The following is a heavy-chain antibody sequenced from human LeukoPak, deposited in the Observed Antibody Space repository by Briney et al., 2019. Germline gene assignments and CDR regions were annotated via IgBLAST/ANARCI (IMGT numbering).Heavy chain of an antibody. D-gene: IGHD3-10*01. Sequence: GGTLRLSCAASGFTFSSYGMSWVRQAPGKGLEWVSAISGSGGSTYYADFVKGRFTISRDNSKNTLYLQMNSLRAEDTAVYYCAKVRPIFHYYGSGSYYNVSVPTTYYFDYWGQGTLVTVSS. J-gene: IGHJ4*02. V-gene: IGHV3-23*01. CDR1: GFTFSSYG. CDR2: ISGSGGST. CDR3: AKVRPIFHYYGSGSYYNVSVPTTYYFDY.